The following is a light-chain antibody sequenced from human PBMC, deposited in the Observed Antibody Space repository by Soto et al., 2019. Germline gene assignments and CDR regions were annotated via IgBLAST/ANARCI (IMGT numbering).Light chain of an antibody. Sequence: DIQMTQSPSSLSASVGDRVTITCQASQDISHYLNWYQQKPGKAPKLLIYDASNLETGVPARFSGSGSGTDFTVTISSLQPEDIATYYCQQYDNLPYTFGQGTKLEIK. CDR1: QDISHY. CDR2: DAS. V-gene: IGKV1-33*01. J-gene: IGKJ2*01. CDR3: QQYDNLPYT.